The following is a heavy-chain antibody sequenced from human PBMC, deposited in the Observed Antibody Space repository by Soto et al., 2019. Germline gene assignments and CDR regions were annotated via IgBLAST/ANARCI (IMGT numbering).Heavy chain of an antibody. J-gene: IGHJ5*02. CDR2: IYHGGST. V-gene: IGHV4-30-2*01. CDR3: ARDRLSVTTWGWFDP. Sequence: QLQLQESGSGLVKPSQTLSLTGAVSGGSINSGGYSWSWIRQPPGKGLEWIGYIYHGGSTYYNPSLKSRVAISVERSKNQFSLKLTSVTAADTAVYYCARDRLSVTTWGWFDPWGQGTLVTVSS. D-gene: IGHD4-17*01. CDR1: GGSINSGGYS.